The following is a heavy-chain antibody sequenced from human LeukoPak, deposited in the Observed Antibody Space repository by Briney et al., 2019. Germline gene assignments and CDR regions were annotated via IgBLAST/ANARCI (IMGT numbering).Heavy chain of an antibody. CDR1: GGSISSYY. CDR3: AIVDSSGYDAFDI. V-gene: IGHV4-59*01. Sequence: SETLSLTCTVSGGSISSYYWSWIRQPPGKGLEWIGYIYYSGSTNYNPSLKSRVTISVDTSKNQFSLKLSSVTAADTAVYYCAIVDSSGYDAFDIWGQGTMVTVSS. CDR2: IYYSGST. J-gene: IGHJ3*02. D-gene: IGHD3-22*01.